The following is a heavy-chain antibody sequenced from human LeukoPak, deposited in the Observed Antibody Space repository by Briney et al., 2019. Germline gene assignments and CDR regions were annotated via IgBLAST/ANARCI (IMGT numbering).Heavy chain of an antibody. V-gene: IGHV3-23*01. CDR3: AKDSSSAWFDP. D-gene: IGHD6-6*01. J-gene: IGHJ5*02. CDR1: GFTFSGYA. Sequence: GGSLRLSCAASGFTFSGYAMSWVRQAPGKGLEWVSAISGSAVSTWYADSVKGRFTISRDNSKNTLYLQMNSLRAEDTAVYYCAKDSSSAWFDPWGQGTLVTVSS. CDR2: ISGSAVST.